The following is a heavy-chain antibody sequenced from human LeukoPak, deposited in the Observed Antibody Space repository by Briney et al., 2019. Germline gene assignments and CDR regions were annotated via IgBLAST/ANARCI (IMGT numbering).Heavy chain of an antibody. CDR3: AKVNRYDILTGYPFDY. J-gene: IGHJ4*02. V-gene: IGHV3-9*01. D-gene: IGHD3-9*01. CDR2: ISGNSGSI. CDR1: GFTFDDYA. Sequence: GGSWRLSWAASGFTFDDYAMHGVRQAPGKGLEWVSGISGNSGSIGYADSVKGRFTISRDNAKNSLYLQMNSLRAEDTALYYCAKVNRYDILTGYPFDYWGQGTLVTVSS.